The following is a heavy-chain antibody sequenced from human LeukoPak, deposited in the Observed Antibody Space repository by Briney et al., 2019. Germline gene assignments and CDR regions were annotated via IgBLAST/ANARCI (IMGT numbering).Heavy chain of an antibody. D-gene: IGHD3-10*01. CDR2: IYTSGST. CDR3: AGNYYGSGSYYSEDRY. Sequence: SETLSLTCTVSGGSISSGTYYWSWIRQPAGKGLEWIGRIYTSGSTNYNPSLKSRVTISLDTSKNQFSLKLSSVTAADTAVYYCAGNYYGSGSYYSEDRYWGQGTLVTVSS. CDR1: GGSISSGTYY. J-gene: IGHJ4*02. V-gene: IGHV4-61*02.